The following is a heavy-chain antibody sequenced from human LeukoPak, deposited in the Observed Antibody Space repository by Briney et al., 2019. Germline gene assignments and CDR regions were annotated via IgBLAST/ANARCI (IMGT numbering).Heavy chain of an antibody. V-gene: IGHV4-30-2*01. CDR3: ARTYCSSTSCYEDY. D-gene: IGHD2-2*01. J-gene: IGHJ4*02. CDR2: IYHSGST. Sequence: SQTQSLTCTVSGGSISSGGYYWSWIRQPPGKGLEWIGYIYHSGSTYYDPSLKSRVTISVDRSKNQFSLKLSSVTAADTAVYYCARTYCSSTSCYEDYWGQGTLVTVSS. CDR1: GGSISSGGYY.